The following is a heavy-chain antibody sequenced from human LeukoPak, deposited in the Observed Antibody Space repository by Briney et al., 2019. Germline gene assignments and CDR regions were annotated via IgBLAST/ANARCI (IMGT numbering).Heavy chain of an antibody. V-gene: IGHV4-61*01. CDR3: ARVSGGYGLDY. Sequence: PSETLSLTCTVSGGSVSSGRDYWSWIRQPPGKGLEWIGFIYYSGSTNYNPSLKSRVTISVDTSKSQFSLNLNSVTAADTAVYYCARVSGGYGLDYWGQGILVTVSS. J-gene: IGHJ4*02. CDR2: IYYSGST. D-gene: IGHD5-12*01. CDR1: GGSVSSGRDY.